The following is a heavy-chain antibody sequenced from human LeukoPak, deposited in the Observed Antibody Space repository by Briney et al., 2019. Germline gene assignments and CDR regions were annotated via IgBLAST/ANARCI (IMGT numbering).Heavy chain of an antibody. Sequence: ASVKVSCKASRYTFTGYYMHWVRQAPGQGLEWMGRINPNSGGTNYAQKFQGRVTMTRDTSISTAYMELSRLRSDDTAVYYCARDGGPSMGYSGSYDDDYWGQGTLVTVSS. CDR2: INPNSGGT. J-gene: IGHJ4*02. CDR1: RYTFTGYY. D-gene: IGHD1-26*01. CDR3: ARDGGPSMGYSGSYDDDY. V-gene: IGHV1-2*06.